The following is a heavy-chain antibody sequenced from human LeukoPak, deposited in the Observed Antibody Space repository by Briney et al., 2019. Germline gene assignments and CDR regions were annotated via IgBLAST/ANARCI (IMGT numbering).Heavy chain of an antibody. CDR2: ISGSGGST. V-gene: IGHV3-23*01. D-gene: IGHD6-19*01. CDR1: GFTFSSYA. J-gene: IGHJ3*02. CDR3: AKLSGWYKGAFDI. Sequence: PGGSLRPSCAASGFTFSSYAMSWVRQAPGKGLEWVSAISGSGGSTYYADSVKGRFTISRDNSKNTLYLQMNSLRAEDTAVYYCAKLSGWYKGAFDIWGQGTMVAVSS.